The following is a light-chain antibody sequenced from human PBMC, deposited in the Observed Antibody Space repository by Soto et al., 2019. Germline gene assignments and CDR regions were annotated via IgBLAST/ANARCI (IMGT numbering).Light chain of an antibody. CDR1: QSVSTSN. J-gene: IGKJ5*01. Sequence: IMLTQSPGTLSSYQGERATLSCRASQSVSTSNLAWYQQRPGQAPRLLIYGAFKRATGIPDRFSGSGSGTDFTLTISSLEPEDFAVYYCQQRSNWPVTFGQGTLLEVK. CDR2: GAF. CDR3: QQRSNWPVT. V-gene: IGKV3D-20*02.